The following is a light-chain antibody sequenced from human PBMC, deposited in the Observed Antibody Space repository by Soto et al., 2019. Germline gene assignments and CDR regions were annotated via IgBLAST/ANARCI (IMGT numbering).Light chain of an antibody. V-gene: IGKV1-27*01. CDR3: QKDNRGPLT. J-gene: IGKJ4*01. Sequence: DVQITQAPSSLSAYVGDRVTVTCRASQGISNFVAWYQQIAGKVPKLMIHSAATLKSVVPSRVTGSASGTHFTLTISSQHPEDVAIYSFQKDNRGPLTFGGPTKVEI. CDR1: QGISNF. CDR2: SAA.